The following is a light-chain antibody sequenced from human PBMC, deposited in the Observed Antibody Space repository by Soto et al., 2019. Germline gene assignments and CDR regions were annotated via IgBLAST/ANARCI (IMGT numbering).Light chain of an antibody. Sequence: VLTQPPSVSAAPGQKVTISCSGSSSNIGNNYVSWYQQLPGAAPKLLIYESNRRPSGIPDRFSGSKSATSATLGITGLQTGDEADYYCGTWDSSLNIFVFGTGTKVTVL. CDR3: GTWDSSLNIFV. V-gene: IGLV1-51*02. J-gene: IGLJ1*01. CDR1: SSNIGNNY. CDR2: ESN.